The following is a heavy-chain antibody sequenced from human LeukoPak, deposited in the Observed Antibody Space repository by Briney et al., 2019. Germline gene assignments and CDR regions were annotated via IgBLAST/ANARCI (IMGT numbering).Heavy chain of an antibody. Sequence: ASVKVSCEASGYTFTSYDINWVRQATGQGLEWMGWMNPNSGNTGYAQKFQGRVTMTRNTSISTAYMELSSLRSEDTAVYFCARGEYASSWYQGYWGQGTLVTVSS. J-gene: IGHJ4*02. V-gene: IGHV1-8*01. CDR2: MNPNSGNT. CDR1: GYTFTSYD. CDR3: ARGEYASSWYQGY. D-gene: IGHD6-13*01.